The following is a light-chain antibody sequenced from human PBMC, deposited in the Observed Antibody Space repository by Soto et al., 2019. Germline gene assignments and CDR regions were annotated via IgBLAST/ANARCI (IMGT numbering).Light chain of an antibody. CDR3: QQRSNWPRMYT. V-gene: IGKV3-11*01. J-gene: IGKJ2*01. Sequence: EIVLTQSPATLSLSPGERATLSCRASRSVSSYLAWYQQKPGQAPRLLIYDASNRATGIPARFSGSGSGTDFPLTISSLEPEDFAVYYCQQRSNWPRMYTFGQGTKLEIK. CDR2: DAS. CDR1: RSVSSY.